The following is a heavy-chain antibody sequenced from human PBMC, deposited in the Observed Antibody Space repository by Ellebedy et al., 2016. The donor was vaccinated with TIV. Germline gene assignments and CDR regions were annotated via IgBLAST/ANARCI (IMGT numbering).Heavy chain of an antibody. CDR2: INQDESQT. CDR3: ATDGSYGDYLSPTHAFEI. D-gene: IGHD3-16*01. CDR1: GFSFRSYW. V-gene: IGHV3-7*01. Sequence: GESLKISCAASGFSFRSYWMSWVRQAPGRGLEWVANINQDESQTYYGDSVKGRFTISRDNAKRTLDLQMNSLRAEDTAIYYCATDGSYGDYLSPTHAFEIWGQGTLVTVSP. J-gene: IGHJ3*02.